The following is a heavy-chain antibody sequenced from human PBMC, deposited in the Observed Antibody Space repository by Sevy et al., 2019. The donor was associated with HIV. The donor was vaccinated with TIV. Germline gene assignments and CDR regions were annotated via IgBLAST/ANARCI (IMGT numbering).Heavy chain of an antibody. CDR1: GSTFGSYG. V-gene: IGHV3-30*03. J-gene: IGHJ4*02. CDR2: IAYDKSER. Sequence: VGSLRLSCAASGSTFGSYGMHWVLQAPGRGLEWVSFIAYDKSERYYGDSVRGRFTISRDNFKNTLWLQMNSLRPEDTAVYYCARDNSGYFHFDYWGQGTLVTVSS. D-gene: IGHD3-22*01. CDR3: ARDNSGYFHFDY.